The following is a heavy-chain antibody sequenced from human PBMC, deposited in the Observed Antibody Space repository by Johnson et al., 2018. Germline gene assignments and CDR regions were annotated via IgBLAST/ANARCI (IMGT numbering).Heavy chain of an antibody. V-gene: IGHV3-21*01. CDR1: GFTFRSYS. Sequence: VQLVESGGGLVKPGGSLRLSCAASGFTFRSYSMNWVRQAPGKGLEWVSSISSSSSYIYYADSVKGRCTISRDNAQNSMYLQRNSLTAEETAVYYCARDQDIVVVEDAFDIWGQGTMVTVSS. D-gene: IGHD2-15*01. CDR2: ISSSSSYI. CDR3: ARDQDIVVVEDAFDI. J-gene: IGHJ3*02.